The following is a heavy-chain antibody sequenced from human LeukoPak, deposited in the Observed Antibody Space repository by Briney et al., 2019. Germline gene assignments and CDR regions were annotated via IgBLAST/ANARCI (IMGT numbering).Heavy chain of an antibody. D-gene: IGHD1-26*01. CDR1: GFTFSSYA. J-gene: IGHJ3*02. CDR2: ISNSGGTT. Sequence: GGSLRLSCAASGFTFSSYAMSWVRQAPGKGLEWVSTISNSGGTTYYADSVKGRFTISRDDSENTLYLQMNSLRAEDTAVYYCARGGSYLSAFDIWGQGTMVTVSS. CDR3: ARGGSYLSAFDI. V-gene: IGHV3-23*01.